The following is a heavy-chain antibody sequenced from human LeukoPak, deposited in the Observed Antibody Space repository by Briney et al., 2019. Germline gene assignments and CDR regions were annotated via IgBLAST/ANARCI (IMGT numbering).Heavy chain of an antibody. CDR1: GYTFTGYY. CDR3: AKDPSLDYLDY. CDR2: VDPNSGGT. V-gene: IGHV1-2*06. Sequence: GASVKVSCKASGYTFTGYYIHWVRQAPGQGLEWMGRVDPNSGGTNLAQKFLGRVTMARDTSISTAYMELSRLRSDDTAVYYCAKDPSLDYLDYWGQGTLVTASS. J-gene: IGHJ4*02.